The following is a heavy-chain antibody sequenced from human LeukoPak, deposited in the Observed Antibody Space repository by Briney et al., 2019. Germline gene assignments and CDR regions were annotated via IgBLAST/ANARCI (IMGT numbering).Heavy chain of an antibody. CDR2: ISSSGSTI. D-gene: IGHD5-18*01. Sequence: GGSLRLSCAASGFTFSDYYMSWIRQAPGKGLEWVSYISSSGSTIYYADSVKGRFTISRDNSKNTLYLQMNSLRAEDTAVYYCAKVPRGYSYGYWDYWGQGTLVTVSS. CDR3: AKVPRGYSYGYWDY. V-gene: IGHV3-11*01. CDR1: GFTFSDYY. J-gene: IGHJ4*02.